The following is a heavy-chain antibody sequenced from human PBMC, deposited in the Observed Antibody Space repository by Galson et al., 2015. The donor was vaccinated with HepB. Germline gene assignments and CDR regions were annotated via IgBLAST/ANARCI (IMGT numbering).Heavy chain of an antibody. D-gene: IGHD1-26*01. J-gene: IGHJ4*02. V-gene: IGHV3-74*01. CDR3: ARAPAGAMDY. Sequence: SLRLSCAASGFAFSRYWMHWVRQAPGKGLVWVSRLNGDGGTATYADSVKGRFTISRDNAENTLYLQMNTLRAEDTALYYCARAPAGAMDYWGQGTLVTVSS. CDR2: LNGDGGTA. CDR1: GFAFSRYW.